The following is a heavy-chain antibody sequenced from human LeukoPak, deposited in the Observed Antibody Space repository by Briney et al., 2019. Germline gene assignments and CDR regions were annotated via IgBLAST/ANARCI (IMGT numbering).Heavy chain of an antibody. J-gene: IGHJ4*02. CDR1: GFTVSSSY. CDR2: IYYSGNT. CDR3: ARHYGP. D-gene: IGHD3-10*01. Sequence: GSLRLSCAASGFTVSSSYMTWVRQAPGKGLEWIGSIYYSGNTYYNPSLKSRVTISVDTSKNQFSLKLNSVTATDTAVYYCARHYGPWGQGTLVTVSS. V-gene: IGHV4-39*01.